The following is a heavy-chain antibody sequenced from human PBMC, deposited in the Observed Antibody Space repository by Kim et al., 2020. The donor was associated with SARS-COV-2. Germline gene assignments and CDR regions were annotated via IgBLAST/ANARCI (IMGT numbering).Heavy chain of an antibody. CDR2: INHSGST. CDR3: ARNHVLLWFGESRRHWYFDL. Sequence: SETLSLTCAVYGGSFSGYYWSWIRQPPGKGLEWIGEINHSGSTNYNPSLKSRVTISVDTSKNQFSLKLSSVTAADTAVYYCARNHVLLWFGESRRHWYFDLWGRGTLVTVSS. V-gene: IGHV4-34*01. CDR1: GGSFSGYY. D-gene: IGHD3-10*01. J-gene: IGHJ2*01.